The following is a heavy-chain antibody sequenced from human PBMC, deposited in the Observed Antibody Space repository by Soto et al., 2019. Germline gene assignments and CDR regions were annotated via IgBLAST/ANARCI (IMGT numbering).Heavy chain of an antibody. CDR2: ISWNSGSI. D-gene: IGHD5-12*01. J-gene: IGHJ4*02. CDR1: GFPFSSFA. Sequence: GGSLGLSFSASGFPFSSFAMTWVRQAPGEGLEWVSGISWNSGSIGYADSVKGRFTISRDNAKNSLYLQMNSLRSEDTALYYCAKDMGYDLSPLGYFDYWGQGTLVTVSS. V-gene: IGHV3-9*01. CDR3: AKDMGYDLSPLGYFDY.